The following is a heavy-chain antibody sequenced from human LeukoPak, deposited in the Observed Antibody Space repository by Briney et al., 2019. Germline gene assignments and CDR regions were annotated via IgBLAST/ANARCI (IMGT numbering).Heavy chain of an antibody. D-gene: IGHD6-19*01. CDR2: MNPNSGNT. J-gene: IGHJ4*02. V-gene: IGHV1-8*01. CDR3: ARGRQYSSGWYGVY. CDR1: GYTFTSYD. Sequence: ASVKVSCKASGYTFTSYDINWVRQATGQGLEWMGWMNPNSGNTGYAQKFQGRVTMTRNTSISTAHMELSSLRSEDTAVYYCARGRQYSSGWYGVYWGQGTLVTVSS.